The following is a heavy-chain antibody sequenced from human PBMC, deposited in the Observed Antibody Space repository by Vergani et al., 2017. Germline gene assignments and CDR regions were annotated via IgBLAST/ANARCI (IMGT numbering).Heavy chain of an antibody. CDR2: IKQDGSEK. J-gene: IGHJ6*03. D-gene: IGHD6-13*01. CDR3: ARMGPIAAAGTHYYYYYMDV. V-gene: IGHV3-7*01. CDR1: GFTFSSYW. Sequence: EVQLVESGGGLVQPGGSLRLSCAASGFTFSSYWMSWVRQAPGKGLEWVANIKQDGSEKYYVDSVKGRFTISRDNAKNSLYLQMNSLRAEDTAVYYCARMGPIAAAGTHYYYYYMDVWGKGP.